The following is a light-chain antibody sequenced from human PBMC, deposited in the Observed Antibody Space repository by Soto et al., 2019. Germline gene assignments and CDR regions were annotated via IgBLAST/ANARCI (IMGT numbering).Light chain of an antibody. Sequence: DIPLTQSPSFLSASVGDRVTITCRASQGISSYLAWYQQKPGKAPKLLIYAASTLHSGVPSRFSGSGSGTEFTLTISSLQPEDFATYYCQQVNSYPPTFGGGTKVEIK. V-gene: IGKV1-9*01. CDR2: AAS. CDR3: QQVNSYPPT. CDR1: QGISSY. J-gene: IGKJ4*01.